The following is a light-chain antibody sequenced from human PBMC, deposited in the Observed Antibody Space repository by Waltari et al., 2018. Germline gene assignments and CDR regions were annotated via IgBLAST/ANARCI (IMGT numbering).Light chain of an antibody. V-gene: IGKV4-1*01. CDR3: QQYYGTPPT. Sequence: DIVMTQSPDSLAVSLGERATIHCKSSQSVLYSSNNKNYLAWYQQKPGQPPKLLISWASTRESGVPDRFSGSGSGTDFTLTISSLQAEDVAVYYCQQYYGTPPTFGQGTKVEIK. CDR2: WAS. CDR1: QSVLYSSNNKNY. J-gene: IGKJ1*01.